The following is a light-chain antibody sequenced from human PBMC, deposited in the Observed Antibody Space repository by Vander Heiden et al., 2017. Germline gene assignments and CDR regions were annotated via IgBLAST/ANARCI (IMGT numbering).Light chain of an antibody. CDR3: QQYYSYPLT. V-gene: IGKV1-8*01. Sequence: AIRITQSPSSLSASTGDRVTITCRASQGIRSYLAWYQQKPGKAPKLLIYAASTLQSGLPSRFRGSGSGTDFTLTISCLQSEDFATYYWQQYYSYPLTFGGGTKVEIK. CDR2: AAS. J-gene: IGKJ4*01. CDR1: QGIRSY.